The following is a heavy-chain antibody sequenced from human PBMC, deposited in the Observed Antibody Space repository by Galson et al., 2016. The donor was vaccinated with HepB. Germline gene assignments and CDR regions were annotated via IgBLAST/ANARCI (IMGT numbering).Heavy chain of an antibody. CDR3: AKDLQVSPLWFGELFPDD. D-gene: IGHD3-10*01. CDR2: ITAAGGVT. J-gene: IGHJ4*02. V-gene: IGHV3-23*01. CDR1: GFTSRGYA. Sequence: SLRLSCAASGFTSRGYAMSWVRQAPGKGLEWLSAITAAGGVTYYADSVKGRFTIARDNSKNTLYLEMSSLRVEDTAVYYCAKDLQVSPLWFGELFPDDWGQGTLVAVSS.